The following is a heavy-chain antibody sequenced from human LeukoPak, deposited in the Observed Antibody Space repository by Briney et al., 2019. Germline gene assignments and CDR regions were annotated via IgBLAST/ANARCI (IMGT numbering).Heavy chain of an antibody. V-gene: IGHV3-11*01. CDR3: ARETGSGSYLLDY. Sequence: GGSLRLSCAASGFTFSDYYMSWIRQAPGKGLEWVSYISSRSSAIYYADSVKGRFTISRDNAKNSLYLQMSSLRADDTAVYYCARETGSGSYLLDYWGQGTLVTVSS. J-gene: IGHJ4*02. CDR2: ISSRSSAI. D-gene: IGHD1-26*01. CDR1: GFTFSDYY.